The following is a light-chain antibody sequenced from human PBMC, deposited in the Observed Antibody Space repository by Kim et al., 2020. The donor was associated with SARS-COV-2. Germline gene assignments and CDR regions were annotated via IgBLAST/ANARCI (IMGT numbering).Light chain of an antibody. CDR3: QSYDSSLSDSI. CDR2: GNN. J-gene: IGLJ2*01. Sequence: QRVTISCNGSSSNIGAGYDVHWYQQLPGTAPKLLIYGNNNRPSGVPDRFSGSKSGTSASLAITGLQAEDEADYYCQSYDSSLSDSIFGGGTQLTVL. V-gene: IGLV1-40*01. CDR1: SSNIGAGYD.